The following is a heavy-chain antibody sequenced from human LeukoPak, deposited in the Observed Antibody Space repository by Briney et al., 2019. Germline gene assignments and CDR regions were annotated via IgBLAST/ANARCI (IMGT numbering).Heavy chain of an antibody. CDR1: GYSISSGYY. V-gene: IGHV4-38-2*02. Sequence: SETLSLTCTVSGYSISSGYYWGWIRQPPGKRLEWIGSIYHSGSTYYNPSLKSRVTISVDTSKNQFSLKLSSVTAADTAVYYCARRGNWGFFDYWGQGILVSVSS. CDR2: IYHSGST. D-gene: IGHD7-27*01. J-gene: IGHJ4*02. CDR3: ARRGNWGFFDY.